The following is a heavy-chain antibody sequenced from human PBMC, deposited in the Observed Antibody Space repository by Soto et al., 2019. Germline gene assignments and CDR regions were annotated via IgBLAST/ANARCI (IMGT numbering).Heavy chain of an antibody. D-gene: IGHD4-17*01. J-gene: IGHJ5*02. CDR1: GGSISSYY. V-gene: IGHV4-59*01. Sequence: SETLSLTCTVSGGSISSYYWSWIRQLPGKGLEWIGYIYYSGSTNYNPSLKSRVTISVDTSKNQFSLKLSSVTAADTAVYYCARSHSVTTHNWFDPWGQGTLVTVSS. CDR3: ARSHSVTTHNWFDP. CDR2: IYYSGST.